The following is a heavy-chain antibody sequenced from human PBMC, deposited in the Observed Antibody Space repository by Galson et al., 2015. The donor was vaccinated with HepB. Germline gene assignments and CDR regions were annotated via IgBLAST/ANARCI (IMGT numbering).Heavy chain of an antibody. J-gene: IGHJ5*02. Sequence: TLSLTCTVSGGSISSSSYYWGWIRQPPGKGLEWIGSIYYSGSTYYNPSLKSRVTISVDTSKNQFSLKLSSVTAADTAVYYCARRAGSYSSSWYGGYNWFDPWGQGTLVTVSS. CDR3: ARRAGSYSSSWYGGYNWFDP. V-gene: IGHV4-39*01. CDR1: GGSISSSSYY. CDR2: IYYSGST. D-gene: IGHD6-13*01.